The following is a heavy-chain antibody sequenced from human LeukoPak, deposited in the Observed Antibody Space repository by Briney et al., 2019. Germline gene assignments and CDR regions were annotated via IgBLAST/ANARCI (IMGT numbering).Heavy chain of an antibody. D-gene: IGHD3-10*01. J-gene: IGHJ4*02. CDR2: ISGSGVTT. CDR3: AKDTLVRGPSALDY. CDR1: GFTFSSYA. Sequence: GGSLRLSCAASGFTFSSYAMSWVRQAPGKALDWVSAISGSGVTTYSADSVKGRFTISRDNSKNTLYLQMNSRRAEDTAVYYCAKDTLVRGPSALDYWGQGTLVTVSS. V-gene: IGHV3-23*01.